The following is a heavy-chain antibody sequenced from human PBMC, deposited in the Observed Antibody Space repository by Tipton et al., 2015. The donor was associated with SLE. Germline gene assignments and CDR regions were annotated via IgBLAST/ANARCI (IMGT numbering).Heavy chain of an antibody. CDR2: ISGSGGST. V-gene: IGHV3-23*01. CDR1: GFTFSSYA. Sequence: SLRLSCAASGFTFSSYAMSWVRQAPGKGLEWVSAISGSGGSTYYADSVKGRFTISRDNAKNSLYLQMNSLRAEDTAVYYCARYHKLGVIAARPFDYWGQGTLVTVSS. CDR3: ARYHKLGVIAARPFDY. J-gene: IGHJ4*02. D-gene: IGHD6-6*01.